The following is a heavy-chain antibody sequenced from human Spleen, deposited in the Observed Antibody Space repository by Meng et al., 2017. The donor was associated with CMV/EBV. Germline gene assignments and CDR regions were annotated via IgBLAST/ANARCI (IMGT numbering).Heavy chain of an antibody. V-gene: IGHV1-18*01. CDR3: ARDLVDLLVAQQMGAFDF. Sequence: ASVKVSCKPSGYTFTSFGINWVRQAPGQGLEWMGRITPYDGNTIYAQRFQGRVTVTADISTNTAYMEMRSLRSEDTAVYYCARDLVDLLVAQQMGAFDFWGQGTMVTVSS. D-gene: IGHD2-21*01. J-gene: IGHJ3*01. CDR2: ITPYDGNT. CDR1: GYTFTSFG.